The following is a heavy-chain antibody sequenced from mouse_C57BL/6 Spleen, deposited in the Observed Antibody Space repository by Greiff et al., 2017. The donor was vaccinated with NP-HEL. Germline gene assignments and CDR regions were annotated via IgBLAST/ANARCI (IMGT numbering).Heavy chain of an antibody. CDR1: GYTFTSYW. J-gene: IGHJ4*01. Sequence: QVQLQQPGTELVKPGASVKLSCKASGYTFTSYWMHWVKQRPGQGLEWIGNINPSNGGTKYNEKFQSKATLTVDKSSSTAYMQLSSLTSEDSAVYYCARSSDSNVRLDYWGQGTSVTVSS. CDR2: INPSNGGT. V-gene: IGHV1-53*01. CDR3: ARSSDSNVRLDY. D-gene: IGHD2-5*01.